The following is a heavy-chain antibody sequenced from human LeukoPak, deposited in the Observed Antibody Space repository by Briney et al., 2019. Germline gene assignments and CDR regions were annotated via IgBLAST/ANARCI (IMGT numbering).Heavy chain of an antibody. V-gene: IGHV4-39*07. Sequence: PSETLSLTCTVPGGSISSSSYYWGWIRQPPGKGLEWIGSIYYRGSTYYNPSLKGRVTISVDTSKNQFSRKLSSVTGADTAVYYGARDGLGDCRSISCHDAWGQGTLVTVSS. CDR1: GGSISSSSYY. CDR2: IYYRGST. D-gene: IGHD2-2*01. J-gene: IGHJ5*02. CDR3: ARDGLGDCRSISCHDA.